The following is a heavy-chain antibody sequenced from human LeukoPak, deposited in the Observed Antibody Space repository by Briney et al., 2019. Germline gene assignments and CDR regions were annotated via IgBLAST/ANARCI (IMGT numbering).Heavy chain of an antibody. V-gene: IGHV4-34*01. CDR1: GGSFSGYY. J-gene: IGHJ6*03. CDR2: MNRSGST. D-gene: IGHD3-10*01. Sequence: PSETPSLTCAVYGGSFSGYYCSWIRQPPGKGLEWIGEMNRSGSTHYNPSLKSRVTISVDTSKNQFSLRLSSVTAADTAVYYCARRLGRKFGERFYYYHYMDVWGQGTTVTISS. CDR3: ARRLGRKFGERFYYYHYMDV.